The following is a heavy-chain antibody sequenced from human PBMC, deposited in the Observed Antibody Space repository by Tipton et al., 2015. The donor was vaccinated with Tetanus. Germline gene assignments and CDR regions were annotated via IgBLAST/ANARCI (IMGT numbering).Heavy chain of an antibody. J-gene: IGHJ6*02. CDR1: GGSISSSNW. D-gene: IGHD7-27*01. Sequence: TLSLTCAVSGGSISSSNWWSWVRQPPGKGLEWIGEIYHSGSTNYNPSLKSRVTISVDKSKNQFSLKLSSVTAADTAVYYCARDANWGSYYYYGMDVWCQGTTVTVSS. CDR2: IYHSGST. CDR3: ARDANWGSYYYYGMDV. V-gene: IGHV4-4*02.